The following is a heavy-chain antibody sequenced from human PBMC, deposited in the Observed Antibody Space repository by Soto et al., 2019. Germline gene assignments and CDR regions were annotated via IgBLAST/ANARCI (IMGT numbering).Heavy chain of an antibody. J-gene: IGHJ4*02. V-gene: IGHV3-23*01. CDR1: GFTFSSYA. CDR3: AKDPVEYQLPYLGY. CDR2: ISGSGGST. D-gene: IGHD2-2*01. Sequence: EVQLLESGGGLVQPGGSLRLSCAASGFTFSSYAMRWVRQAPGKGLEWVSAISGSGGSTYYADSVKGRFTISRDNSKNTLYQQMNSLRAEDTAVYYGAKDPVEYQLPYLGYWGQGTLVTVSS.